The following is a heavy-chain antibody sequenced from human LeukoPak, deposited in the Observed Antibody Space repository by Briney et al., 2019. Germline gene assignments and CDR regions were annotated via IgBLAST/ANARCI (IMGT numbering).Heavy chain of an antibody. Sequence: GGSLRLSCAASGFTFSGYGMNWVRQAPGKGLEWVSSISSSSSYIYYADSVKGRFTISRDNAKNSLYLQMNSLRAEDTAVYYCAREGDYSNYIDRNYYFDYWGQGTLVTVSS. D-gene: IGHD4-11*01. V-gene: IGHV3-21*01. CDR2: ISSSSSYI. CDR1: GFTFSGYG. CDR3: AREGDYSNYIDRNYYFDY. J-gene: IGHJ4*02.